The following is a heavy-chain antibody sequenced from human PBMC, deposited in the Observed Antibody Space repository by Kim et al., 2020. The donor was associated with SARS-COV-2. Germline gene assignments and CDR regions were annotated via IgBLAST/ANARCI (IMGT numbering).Heavy chain of an antibody. V-gene: IGHV3-23*01. CDR1: GFTLTNNA. CDR2: LGGTGGT. J-gene: IGHJ4*02. Sequence: GGSLRLSCAVSGFTLTNNAMSWVRQAPGKGLEWVSVLGGTGGTFYADSVKGRFTVSRDNTKNTLYLQMNSLRVEDTAVYYWAKASRVTVIIDYWGQGSLVAVSS. D-gene: IGHD4-4*01. CDR3: AKASRVTVIIDY.